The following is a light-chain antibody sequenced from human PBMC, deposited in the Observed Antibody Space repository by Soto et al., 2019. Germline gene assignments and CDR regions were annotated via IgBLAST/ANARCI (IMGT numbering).Light chain of an antibody. CDR1: QNIDKY. Sequence: DILMAQSPASLSASVVDRVSVTCRASQNIDKYLHWYQQKPGKAPNLLIFSASILQSGFPSRFIGSGSGTEFTLTISGLQPEDFATYYCQQTYSNYVTFGQGTKVDIK. CDR3: QQTYSNYVT. V-gene: IGKV1-39*01. CDR2: SAS. J-gene: IGKJ1*01.